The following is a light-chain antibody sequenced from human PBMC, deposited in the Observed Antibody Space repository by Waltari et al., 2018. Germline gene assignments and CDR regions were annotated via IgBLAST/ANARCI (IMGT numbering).Light chain of an antibody. CDR1: QSVTKW. Sequence: DIQMTQSPSTLSASVGDRVTITCRASQSVTKWVAWYQQKPGKAPELLIYGASSLQSGVPSRFSGSGSGTEFTLTISSLQPDDFTTYYCQQYNSYWTFGQGTKVEMK. J-gene: IGKJ1*01. CDR3: QQYNSYWT. CDR2: GAS. V-gene: IGKV1-5*03.